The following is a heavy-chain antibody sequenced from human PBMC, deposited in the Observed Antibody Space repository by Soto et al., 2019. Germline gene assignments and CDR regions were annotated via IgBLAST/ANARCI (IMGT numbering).Heavy chain of an antibody. D-gene: IGHD3-9*01. Sequence: SETLSLTCTVSGGSISSSSYYWGWIRQPPGKGLEWIGSIYYSGSTYYNPSLKSRVTISVDTSKNQFSLKLSSVTAADTAVYYCARVLRYFDWLLTSDFDYWGQGTLVTVSS. CDR1: GGSISSSSYY. CDR2: IYYSGST. J-gene: IGHJ4*02. CDR3: ARVLRYFDWLLTSDFDY. V-gene: IGHV4-39*01.